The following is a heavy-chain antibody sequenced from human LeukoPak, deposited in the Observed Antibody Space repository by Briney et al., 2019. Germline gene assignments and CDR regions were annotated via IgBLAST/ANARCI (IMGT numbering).Heavy chain of an antibody. D-gene: IGHD5-12*01. J-gene: IGHJ4*02. CDR2: VNWNGGST. CDR1: GFMFDDYA. V-gene: IGHV3-20*04. CDR3: AKVSSGYSGYEPLDY. Sequence: GGSLRLSCTASGFMFDDYAMSWVRQAPGKGLEWVSAVNWNGGSTAYPDSLRGRFSISRDNGKNSLYLQMNSLRAEDTALYYCAKVSSGYSGYEPLDYWGQGTLVTVSS.